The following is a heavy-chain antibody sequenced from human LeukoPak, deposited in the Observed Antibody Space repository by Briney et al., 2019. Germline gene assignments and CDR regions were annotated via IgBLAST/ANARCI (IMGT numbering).Heavy chain of an antibody. Sequence: PGGSLRLSCAASGFTFSSYGMHWVRQAPGKGLEWVAVIWYDGSNKYYADSVKGRFTISRDNSKNTLYLQMNSLRAEDTAMYYCARDPSSWYYYYYGMDVWGQGTTVTVSS. CDR3: ARDPSSWYYYYYGMDV. D-gene: IGHD6-13*01. CDR1: GFTFSSYG. J-gene: IGHJ6*02. V-gene: IGHV3-33*01. CDR2: IWYDGSNK.